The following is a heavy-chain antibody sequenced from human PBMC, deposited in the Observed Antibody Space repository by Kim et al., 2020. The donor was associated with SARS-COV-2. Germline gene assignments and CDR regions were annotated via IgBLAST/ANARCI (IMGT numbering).Heavy chain of an antibody. CDR2: IYYSGTT. Sequence: SETLSLTCTVSGGSISSGGYYWSWIRQHPGKGLEWIGYIYYSGTTYYNPSLKSRVTISVDTSKNQFSLKLSSVTAADTAEYYCATELVRGVKYYYYAMDVWGQGTPVNVSS. CDR1: GGSISSGGYY. CDR3: ATELVRGVKYYYYAMDV. J-gene: IGHJ6*02. V-gene: IGHV4-31*03. D-gene: IGHD3-10*01.